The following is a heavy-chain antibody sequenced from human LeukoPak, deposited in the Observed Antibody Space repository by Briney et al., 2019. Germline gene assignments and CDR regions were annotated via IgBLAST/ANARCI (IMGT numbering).Heavy chain of an antibody. J-gene: IGHJ4*02. CDR3: ARQQRYSGSYGIDY. Sequence: KPGASLQISCKGSGYKFSSYWLAWVRQLPGKGLEWMGIIYPDDSDTRYSPSFQGQVTISADKFISTAYLQWSSLKASDTAMYYCARQQRYSGSYGIDYWGQGILVTVSS. D-gene: IGHD1-26*01. CDR2: IYPDDSDT. V-gene: IGHV5-51*01. CDR1: GYKFSSYW.